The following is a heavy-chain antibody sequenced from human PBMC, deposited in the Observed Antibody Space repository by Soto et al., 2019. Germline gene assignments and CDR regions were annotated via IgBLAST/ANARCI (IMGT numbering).Heavy chain of an antibody. J-gene: IGHJ6*02. D-gene: IGHD1-26*01. V-gene: IGHV3-74*01. CDR2: INSDGSST. CDR3: ARDHGRAFPQDGMDV. CDR1: GFTFSSYW. Sequence: RLSCAASGFTFSSYWMHWVRQAPGKGLVWVSRINSDGSSTSYADSVKGRFTISRDNAKNTLYLQMNSLRAEDTAVYYCARDHGRAFPQDGMDVWGQGTTVTVSS.